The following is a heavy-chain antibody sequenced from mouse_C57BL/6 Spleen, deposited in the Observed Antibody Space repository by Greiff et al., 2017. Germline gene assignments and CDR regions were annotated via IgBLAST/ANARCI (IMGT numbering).Heavy chain of an antibody. J-gene: IGHJ2*01. V-gene: IGHV5-9*01. CDR2: ISGGGGNT. Sequence: EVNVVESGGGLVKLGGSLKLSCAASGFTFSSYTMSWVRQTPEKRLEWVATISGGGGNTYYPDSVKGRFTISRDNAKNTLYLQMSSLRSEDTALYYCARHGFITTVVAYYFDYWGQGTTLTVSS. D-gene: IGHD1-1*01. CDR3: ARHGFITTVVAYYFDY. CDR1: GFTFSSYT.